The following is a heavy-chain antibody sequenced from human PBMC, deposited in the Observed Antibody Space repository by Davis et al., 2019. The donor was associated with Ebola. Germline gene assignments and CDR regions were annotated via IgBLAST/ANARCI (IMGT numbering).Heavy chain of an antibody. CDR2: INHSGST. CDR3: ARGMSFYST. D-gene: IGHD2/OR15-2a*01. Sequence: MPSETLSLTCAVCGGSFSGYYWSWIRQPPGKGLEWIGEINHSGSTNYNPSLKSRVTISVDTSKNQFSLKLSSVTAADTAVYYCARGMSFYSTWGQGTLVTVSS. V-gene: IGHV4-34*01. CDR1: GGSFSGYY. J-gene: IGHJ5*02.